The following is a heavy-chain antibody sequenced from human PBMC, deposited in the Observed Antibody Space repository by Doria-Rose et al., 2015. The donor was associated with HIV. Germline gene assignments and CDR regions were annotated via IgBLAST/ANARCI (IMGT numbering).Heavy chain of an antibody. V-gene: IGHV4-59*01. CDR1: GGSISHKY. CDR2: IYYTGST. CDR3: ARLGCGDDCNSHSYAFDI. J-gene: IGHJ3*02. Sequence: QVQLQESGPGPVKPSETLSLTCIVSGGSISHKYWSCVRQSPGKGLECIGYIYYTGSTIYNPSLKSRVTISVDTSRNQFSMKLSSVTAADTAVYYCARLGCGDDCNSHSYAFDIWGQGTMVTVSS. D-gene: IGHD2-21*01.